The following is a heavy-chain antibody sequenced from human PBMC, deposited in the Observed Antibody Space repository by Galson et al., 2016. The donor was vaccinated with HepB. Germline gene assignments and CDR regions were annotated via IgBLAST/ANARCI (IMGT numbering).Heavy chain of an antibody. CDR3: ARHETGYRGGFDDYFYYMDV. D-gene: IGHD5-12*01. V-gene: IGHV5-51*01. CDR2: IYPGDSDT. J-gene: IGHJ6*03. CDR1: GYSFGSYW. Sequence: QSGAEVKKPGESLKISCKASGYSFGSYWIGWLRQMPGKGLEWMGIIYPGDSDTKYRPYFRGQGNISVHKSISTSSLQWSSLKASDSASYYCARHETGYRGGFDDYFYYMDVWGKGTTVTVSS.